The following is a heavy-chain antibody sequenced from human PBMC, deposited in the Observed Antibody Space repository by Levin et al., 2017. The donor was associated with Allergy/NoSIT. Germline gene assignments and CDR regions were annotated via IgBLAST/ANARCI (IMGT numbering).Heavy chain of an antibody. Sequence: AASVKVSCKASGYTFSSYDINWVRQATGQGLEWLGWMNPSNGNTGYAQKFQGRITMTRDTSINTAYMELSSLRSEDSAVYYCSRGLGWSDDFWGQGTLVTVSS. J-gene: IGHJ4*02. V-gene: IGHV1-8*01. CDR2: MNPSNGNT. CDR1: GYTFSSYD. D-gene: IGHD6-19*01. CDR3: SRGLGWSDDF.